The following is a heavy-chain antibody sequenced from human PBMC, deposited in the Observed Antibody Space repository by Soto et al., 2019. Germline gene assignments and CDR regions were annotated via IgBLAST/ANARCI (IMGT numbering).Heavy chain of an antibody. D-gene: IGHD6-13*01. Sequence: SGPTLVNPTQTLTLTCTFSGFSLSTSGMCVSWIRQPPGKALEWLARIDWDDDKYYSTSLKTRLTISKDTSKNQVVLTMTNMDPVDTATYYCARISIAAASTMGEALIFFDYWGQGTLVTVSS. CDR1: GFSLSTSGMC. CDR2: IDWDDDK. V-gene: IGHV2-70*11. CDR3: ARISIAAASTMGEALIFFDY. J-gene: IGHJ4*02.